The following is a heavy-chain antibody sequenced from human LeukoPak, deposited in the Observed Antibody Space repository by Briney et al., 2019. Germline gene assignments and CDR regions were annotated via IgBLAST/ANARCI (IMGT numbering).Heavy chain of an antibody. D-gene: IGHD4-17*01. J-gene: IGHJ4*02. CDR2: IYYSGST. CDR3: ARVTSRPGAYGDHFDY. Sequence: SETLSLTCTVSGGSISSYYWSWIRQPPGKGLEWIGYIYYSGSTNYSPPLKSRVTISVDTSKNQFSLKLSSVTAADTAVYYCARVTSRPGAYGDHFDYWGQGTLVTVSS. CDR1: GGSISSYY. V-gene: IGHV4-59*01.